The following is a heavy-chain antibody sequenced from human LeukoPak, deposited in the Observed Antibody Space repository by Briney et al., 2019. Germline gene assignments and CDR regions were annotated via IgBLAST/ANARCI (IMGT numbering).Heavy chain of an antibody. V-gene: IGHV4-59*01. CDR1: GGSISSYY. CDR2: IYYSGST. Sequence: SETLSLTCTVSGGSISSYYWSWIRQPPGKGLEWIGYIYYSGSTNYNPSLKSRVTISVDTSKNQFSLKLSSVTAADTAVYYCAREHSSSSRDYYYYYHMDVWGKGTTVTASS. D-gene: IGHD6-6*01. J-gene: IGHJ6*03. CDR3: AREHSSSSRDYYYYYHMDV.